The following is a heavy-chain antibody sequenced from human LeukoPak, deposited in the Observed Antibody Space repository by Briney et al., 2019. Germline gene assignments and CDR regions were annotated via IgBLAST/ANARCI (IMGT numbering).Heavy chain of an antibody. CDR2: FDPEDGET. J-gene: IGHJ3*02. CDR3: ATDERSGWRTHAFDI. V-gene: IGHV1-24*01. CDR1: GYTLTELS. Sequence: ASVKVSCKVSGYTLTELSMHWVRQAPGKGLEWMGGFDPEDGETIYAQKFQGRVTMTEDTSTDTAYMELSSLRSEDTAVYYCATDERSGWRTHAFDIWGQGTMVTVSS. D-gene: IGHD6-19*01.